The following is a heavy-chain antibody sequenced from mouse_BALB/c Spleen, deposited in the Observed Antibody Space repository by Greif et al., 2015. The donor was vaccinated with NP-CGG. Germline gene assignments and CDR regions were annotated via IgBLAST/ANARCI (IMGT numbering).Heavy chain of an antibody. Sequence: EVKLLESGAELVRSGASVKLSCTASGFNIKDYYMHWVKQRPEQGLEWIGWIDPENGDTEYAPKSQGKATMTADTSSNTAYLQLSSRTSEDTAVYYCNEGRYGGSAYWGQGTLVTVSA. CDR1: GFNIKDYY. V-gene: IGHV14-4*02. J-gene: IGHJ3*01. CDR2: IDPENGDT. D-gene: IGHD2-10*02. CDR3: NEGRYGGSAY.